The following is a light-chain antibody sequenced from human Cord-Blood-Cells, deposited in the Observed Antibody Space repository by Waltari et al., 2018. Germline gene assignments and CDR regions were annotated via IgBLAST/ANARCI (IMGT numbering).Light chain of an antibody. J-gene: IGLJ3*02. CDR3: CSYAGSYTGV. CDR2: DVS. V-gene: IGLV2-11*01. Sequence: QSALTQPRPVSGSPGQSATISCTGTSSDVGGYTYVPWSQQHPGKAPKLMIYDVSKRPSGVPDRFSGSKSGNTASLTISGLQAEDEADYYCCSYAGSYTGVFGGGTKLTVL. CDR1: SSDVGGYTY.